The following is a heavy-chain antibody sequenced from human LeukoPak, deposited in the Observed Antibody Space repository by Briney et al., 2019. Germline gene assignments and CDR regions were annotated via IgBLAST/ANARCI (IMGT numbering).Heavy chain of an antibody. CDR2: INPNSGGT. CDR3: ARRMYYDSSGYRRG. Sequence: ASVKVSCKASGYTFTGYYMHWVRQAPGQGLEWMGRINPNSGGTNYAQKFQGRVTMTRDTSISTAYMELSRLRSDDTAVYYCARRMYYDSSGYRRGWGQGTLVTVSS. D-gene: IGHD3-22*01. J-gene: IGHJ4*02. CDR1: GYTFTGYY. V-gene: IGHV1-2*02.